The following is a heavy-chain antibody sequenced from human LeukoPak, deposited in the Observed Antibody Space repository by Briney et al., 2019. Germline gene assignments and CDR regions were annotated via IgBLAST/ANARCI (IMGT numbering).Heavy chain of an antibody. V-gene: IGHV4-38-2*01. CDR2: MYHSGRG. J-gene: IGHJ4*02. CDR3: ATESSGTFIY. CDR1: SYYIGSGLF. Sequence: SETLSLTCDVSSYYIGSGLFWAWIRQSPVKGLEWIGTMYHSGRGYYNPSLNSRVTISMDTSSNQFSLRVNSVTAADTAFYYCATESSGTFIYWGQGTLVTVSS. D-gene: IGHD1-26*01.